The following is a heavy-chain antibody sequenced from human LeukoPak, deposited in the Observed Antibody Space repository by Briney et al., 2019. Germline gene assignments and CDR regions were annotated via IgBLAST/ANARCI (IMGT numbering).Heavy chain of an antibody. J-gene: IGHJ5*02. CDR3: ARSYRSGSYWFDP. D-gene: IGHD1-26*01. Sequence: ASVKVSCKASGYTFTGYYMHWVRQAPGQGLEWMGWINPNSGGTNYAQKFQGRVTMTRDTSISTAYTELSRLRSDDTAVYYCARSYRSGSYWFDPWGQGTLVTVSS. V-gene: IGHV1-2*02. CDR1: GYTFTGYY. CDR2: INPNSGGT.